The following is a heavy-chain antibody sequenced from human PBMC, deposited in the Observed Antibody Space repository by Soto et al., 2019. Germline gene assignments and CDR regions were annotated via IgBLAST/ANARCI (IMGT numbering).Heavy chain of an antibody. V-gene: IGHV3-33*01. J-gene: IGHJ4*02. CDR1: GFTFSSYG. CDR2: IRHDGSNK. Sequence: GGSLRLSCAASGFTFSSYGMHWVRQAPGKGLEWVAVIRHDGSNKYYADSVKGRFTISRDNSKNTLYLQMNSLRAEDTAVYYCARGSYDSSGYGLNYWGQGTLVTVSS. D-gene: IGHD3-22*01. CDR3: ARGSYDSSGYGLNY.